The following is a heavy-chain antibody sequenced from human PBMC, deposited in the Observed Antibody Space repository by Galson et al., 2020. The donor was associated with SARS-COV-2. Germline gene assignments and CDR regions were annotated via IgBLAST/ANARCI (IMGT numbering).Heavy chain of an antibody. Sequence: ASVTVSCTASGYTFNRYGISWVRQAPGQGLEWIGWTSGSNGNTNYVQKLQGRVTMTTDTSTSTAFMELRSLRSDDTAVDYCARSGRGTYRYFDLWGRGTLVTVSS. D-gene: IGHD3-16*01. CDR1: GYTFNRYG. V-gene: IGHV1-18*01. J-gene: IGHJ2*01. CDR2: TSGSNGNT. CDR3: ARSGRGTYRYFDL.